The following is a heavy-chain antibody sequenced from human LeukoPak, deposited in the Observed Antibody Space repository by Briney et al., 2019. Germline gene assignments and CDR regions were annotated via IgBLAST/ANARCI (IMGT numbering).Heavy chain of an antibody. Sequence: PGRSLRLSCAASGFTFDDYAMHWVRQAPGKGLEWVSGISWNSGSICYADSVKGRFTISRDNAKNSLYLQMNSLRAEDMALYYCAKGITMIVGVPYFDYWGQGTLVTVSS. CDR3: AKGITMIVGVPYFDY. CDR1: GFTFDDYA. V-gene: IGHV3-9*03. D-gene: IGHD3-22*01. J-gene: IGHJ4*02. CDR2: ISWNSGSI.